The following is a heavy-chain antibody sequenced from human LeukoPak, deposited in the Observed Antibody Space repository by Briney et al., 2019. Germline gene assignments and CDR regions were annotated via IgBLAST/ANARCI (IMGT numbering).Heavy chain of an antibody. CDR1: GFTFSSYS. CDR3: ARDGMVRGVIGAFHI. V-gene: IGHV3-48*04. D-gene: IGHD3-10*01. CDR2: ISSSSSTI. J-gene: IGHJ3*02. Sequence: PGGSLRLSCASSGFTFSSYSRNWVRQAPGKGLEWASYISSSSSTIYYADSVKGRFTISRDNAKNSLYLQMNSLRAEDTAVYYCARDGMVRGVIGAFHIWGQGTMVTVSS.